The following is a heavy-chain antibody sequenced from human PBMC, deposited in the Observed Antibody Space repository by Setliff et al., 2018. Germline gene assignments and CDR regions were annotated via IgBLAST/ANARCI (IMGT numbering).Heavy chain of an antibody. CDR1: GGSVSSSSW. J-gene: IGHJ6*03. Sequence: LPETLSLTCDVSGGSVSSSSWWTWVRQPPGKGLEWIGQIYHGGNTRHNPSLKSRLTMSIDKSKNQVSLELSSVTTADTAVYYCGRTMTYYYLCMDVWGNGTTVTVS. CDR3: GRTMTYYYLCMDV. V-gene: IGHV4-4*03. CDR2: IYHGGNT.